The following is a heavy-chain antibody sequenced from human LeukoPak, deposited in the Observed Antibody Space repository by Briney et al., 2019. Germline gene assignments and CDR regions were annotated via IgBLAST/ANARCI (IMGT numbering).Heavy chain of an antibody. D-gene: IGHD1-7*01. CDR3: ARHLETIDI. V-gene: IGHV3-73*01. J-gene: IGHJ3*02. Sequence: GGSLRLSCAASGFTFSGSAMHWVRQASGKGLEWVGRIRSKANSYATEYAASVKGRFTISRDDSKNTAYLQMNSLKTEDTDVYYCARHLETIDIWGQGTMVTVSS. CDR1: GFTFSGSA. CDR2: IRSKANSYAT.